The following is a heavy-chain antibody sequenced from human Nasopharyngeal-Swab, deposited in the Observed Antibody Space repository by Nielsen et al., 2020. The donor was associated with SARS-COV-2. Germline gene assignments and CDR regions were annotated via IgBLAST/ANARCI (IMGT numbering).Heavy chain of an antibody. CDR2: IYYSGST. J-gene: IGHJ6*02. D-gene: IGHD6-19*01. V-gene: IGHV4-59*01. CDR3: ARDRAWDSSGWDYYYGMDV. Sequence: WIRQPPGEGLEWIRYIYYSGSTNYNPSLKSRVTISVDTSKNQFSLKLSSVTAADTAVYYCARDRAWDSSGWDYYYGMDVWGQGTTVTVSS.